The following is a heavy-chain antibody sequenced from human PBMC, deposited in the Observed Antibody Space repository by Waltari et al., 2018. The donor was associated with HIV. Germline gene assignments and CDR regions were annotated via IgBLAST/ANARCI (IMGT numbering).Heavy chain of an antibody. CDR3: AGGRDSREQRLVAGFDF. V-gene: IGHV4-34*02. Sequence: QVQLQQWGAGLLKPSDTLSLTCAVYNASFSDYYWTWIRQIPGKRLEWIGEINHRGSNDYNPSLKSGVTMSSDMSKRQFSMRLKSVVAADTALYFCAGGRDSREQRLVAGFDFWGRGTLVTVSS. J-gene: IGHJ4*02. CDR1: NASFSDYY. D-gene: IGHD2-8*02. CDR2: INHRGSN.